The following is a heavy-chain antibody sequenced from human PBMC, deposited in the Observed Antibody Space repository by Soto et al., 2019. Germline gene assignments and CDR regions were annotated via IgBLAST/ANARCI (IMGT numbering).Heavy chain of an antibody. Sequence: EVQLLESGGGLVQPGGSLRLSCAASGFTFSSYAMSWVRQAPGKGLEWVSALSGSGGSTYYADSVKGRFTISRDNSKNTLSLQMNSLRAEDTAVYYCAKFPSGYSYRYWYFDLWGRGTLVTVSS. V-gene: IGHV3-23*01. CDR3: AKFPSGYSYRYWYFDL. CDR2: LSGSGGST. D-gene: IGHD5-18*01. CDR1: GFTFSSYA. J-gene: IGHJ2*01.